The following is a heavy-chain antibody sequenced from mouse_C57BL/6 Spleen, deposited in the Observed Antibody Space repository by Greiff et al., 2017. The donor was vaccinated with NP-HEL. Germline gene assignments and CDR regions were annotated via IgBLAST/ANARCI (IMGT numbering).Heavy chain of an antibody. D-gene: IGHD4-1*01. J-gene: IGHJ3*01. Sequence: DVQLVESGGGLVKPGGSLKLSCAASGFTFSDYGMHWVRQAPEKGLEWVAYISSGSSTIYYADTVKGRFTISRDNAKNTLFLQMTSLRSEDTAMYYCARANWMFAYWGQGTLVTVSA. CDR3: ARANWMFAY. V-gene: IGHV5-17*01. CDR1: GFTFSDYG. CDR2: ISSGSSTI.